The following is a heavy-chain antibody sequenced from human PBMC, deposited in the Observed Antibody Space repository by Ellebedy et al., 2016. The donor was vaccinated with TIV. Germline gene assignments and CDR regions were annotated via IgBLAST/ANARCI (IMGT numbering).Heavy chain of an antibody. V-gene: IGHV3-7*01. D-gene: IGHD3-16*01. Sequence: PGGSLRLSCAASGFSFRSYWMSWVRQAPGKGLEWVANIYQDGSFRYYVDSVKGRFTISRDNANNALFLQMNSLRAEDTALYYCARRGSYGDYAVQVNSWLDRWGRGTLVTV. CDR2: IYQDGSFR. CDR3: ARRGSYGDYAVQVNSWLDR. CDR1: GFSFRSYW. J-gene: IGHJ5*02.